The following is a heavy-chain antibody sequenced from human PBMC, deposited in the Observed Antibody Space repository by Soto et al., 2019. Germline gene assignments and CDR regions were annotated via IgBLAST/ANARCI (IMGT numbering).Heavy chain of an antibody. CDR2: INPSGGST. D-gene: IGHD2-2*01. CDR3: ARDGPSDIVVVPASPDY. CDR1: GYTFTSYY. V-gene: IGHV1-46*01. J-gene: IGHJ4*02. Sequence: ASVKVSCKASGYTFTSYYMHWVRQAPGQGLEWMGIINPSGGSTSYAQKFQGRVTMTRDTSTSTVYMELSSLRSEDTAGYYCARDGPSDIVVVPASPDYWGQGTLVTVSS.